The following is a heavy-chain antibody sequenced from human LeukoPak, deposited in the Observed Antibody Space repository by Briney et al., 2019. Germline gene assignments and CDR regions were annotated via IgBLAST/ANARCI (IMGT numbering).Heavy chain of an antibody. CDR3: AKPQSSGWYFFDY. J-gene: IGHJ4*02. D-gene: IGHD6-19*01. V-gene: IGHV3-23*01. CDR1: GFTFSTYA. Sequence: PGGSLRLSCAASGFTFSTYAMSWVRQAPGKGLEWVSAISGSGGSTYYADPVKGRFTISRDNSKNTLYLQMNSLRAEDTAVYYCAKPQSSGWYFFDYWGQGTLVTVSS. CDR2: ISGSGGST.